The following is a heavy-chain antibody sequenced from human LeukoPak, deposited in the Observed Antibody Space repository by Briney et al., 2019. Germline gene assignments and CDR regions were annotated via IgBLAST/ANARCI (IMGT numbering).Heavy chain of an antibody. CDR2: INPNSGGT. V-gene: IGHV1-2*02. D-gene: IGHD3-22*01. Sequence: ASVKVSCKASGYTFTGYYMHWVRQAPGQGLEWMGWINPNSGGTNYAQKFQGRVTMTRDTSISTAYMELRRLRSDDTAVYYCARIYDSSGYQQNNWFDPWGQGTLVTVSS. CDR1: GYTFTGYY. CDR3: ARIYDSSGYQQNNWFDP. J-gene: IGHJ5*02.